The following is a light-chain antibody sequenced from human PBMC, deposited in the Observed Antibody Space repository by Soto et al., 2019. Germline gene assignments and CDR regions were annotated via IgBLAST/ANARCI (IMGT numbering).Light chain of an antibody. CDR2: EVT. CDR3: SSYTSRSTLV. J-gene: IGLJ1*01. Sequence: QSALTQPASVSGSPGQSIAISCTGTSSDIGDHNHVSWYQQHPGKAPKLMIYEVTNRPSGVSNRFSGSKSGNTASLTISGLQAEDEADYYCSSYTSRSTLVFGTGTKLTVL. CDR1: SSDIGDHNH. V-gene: IGLV2-14*01.